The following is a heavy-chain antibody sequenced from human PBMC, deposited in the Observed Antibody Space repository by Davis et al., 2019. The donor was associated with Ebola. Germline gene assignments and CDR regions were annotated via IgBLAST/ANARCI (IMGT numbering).Heavy chain of an antibody. CDR3: ARNVRRYCSGGSCYHPFYYYYMDV. D-gene: IGHD2-15*01. CDR1: GYTFTGYY. CDR2: IIPIFGTA. V-gene: IGHV1-69*13. J-gene: IGHJ6*03. Sequence: SVKVSCKASGYTFTGYYMHWVRQAPGQGLEWMGGIIPIFGTANYAQKFQGRVTITADESTSTAYMELSSLRSEDTAVYYCARNVRRYCSGGSCYHPFYYYYMDVWGQGTTVTVSS.